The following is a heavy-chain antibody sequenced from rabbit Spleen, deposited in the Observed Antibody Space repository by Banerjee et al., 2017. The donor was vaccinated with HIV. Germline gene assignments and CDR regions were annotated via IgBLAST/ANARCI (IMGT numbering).Heavy chain of an antibody. CDR1: GFSFSAVHW. V-gene: IGHV1S45*01. Sequence: QEQLVESGGGLVKPGASLTLTCKASGFSFSAVHWIYWVRQAPGKGLEWIGTIYDGSTGTISFAIWATVRFTISKTSSTPMTLQMASLSAADASAYFFARNFDLWGQGTLVTVS. CDR2: IYDGSTGTI. CDR3: ARNFDL. J-gene: IGHJ4*01.